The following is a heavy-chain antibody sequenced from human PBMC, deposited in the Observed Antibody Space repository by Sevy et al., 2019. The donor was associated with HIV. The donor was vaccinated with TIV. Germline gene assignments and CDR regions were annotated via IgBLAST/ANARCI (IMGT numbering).Heavy chain of an antibody. V-gene: IGHV1-2*02. CDR3: TSIG. CDR1: GYTFTVQY. Sequence: ASVKVSCRASGYTFTVQYLHWVRQAPGQGLEYMGFIDPNNGGTNYAERFQDRVAMTRDTTTSTAYMELNNLRSDDTATYYCTSIGWGQGTLVTVSS. CDR2: IDPNNGGT. J-gene: IGHJ4*02.